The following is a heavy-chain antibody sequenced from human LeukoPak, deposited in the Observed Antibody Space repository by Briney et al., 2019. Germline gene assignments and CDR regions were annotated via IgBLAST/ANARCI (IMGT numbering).Heavy chain of an antibody. Sequence: SETLSLTCTVSGDSISTGTYYWSWIRQPAGKGLEWIGQIMIGGNTDYNPSLKSRLTISLDTSKNQFSLKLSSVTAADTAVYYCARLYYDFWSGYLRYYYYYMDVWGKGTTVTVSS. V-gene: IGHV4-61*09. J-gene: IGHJ6*03. CDR1: GDSISTGTYY. CDR2: IMIGGNT. D-gene: IGHD3-3*01. CDR3: ARLYYDFWSGYLRYYYYYMDV.